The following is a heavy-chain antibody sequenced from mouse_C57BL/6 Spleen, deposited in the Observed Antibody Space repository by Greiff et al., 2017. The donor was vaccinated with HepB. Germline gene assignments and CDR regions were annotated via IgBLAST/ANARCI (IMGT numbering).Heavy chain of an antibody. D-gene: IGHD3-2*02. CDR1: GYTFTSYW. J-gene: IGHJ3*01. CDR2: IHPNSGST. Sequence: VQLKQPGAELVKPGASVKLSCKASGYTFTSYWMHWVKQRPGQGLEWIGMIHPNSGSTNYNEKFKSKATLTVDKSSSTAYMQLSSLTSEDSAVYYCARGTAQATWFAYWGQGTLVTVSA. V-gene: IGHV1-64*01. CDR3: ARGTAQATWFAY.